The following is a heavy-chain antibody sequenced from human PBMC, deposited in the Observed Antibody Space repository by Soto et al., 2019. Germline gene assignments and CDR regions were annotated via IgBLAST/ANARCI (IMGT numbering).Heavy chain of an antibody. CDR3: ASQCSSGWYYHY. J-gene: IGHJ4*02. V-gene: IGHV4-4*02. CDR2: IYHSGST. D-gene: IGHD6-19*01. Sequence: SETLSLTCAVSGGSISSSNWWSWVRQPPGKGLEWIGEIYHSGSTNYNPSLKSRVTISVDKSKNQFSLKLSSVTAADTAVYYCASQCSSGWYYHYWGQGTLVTVSS. CDR1: GGSISSSNW.